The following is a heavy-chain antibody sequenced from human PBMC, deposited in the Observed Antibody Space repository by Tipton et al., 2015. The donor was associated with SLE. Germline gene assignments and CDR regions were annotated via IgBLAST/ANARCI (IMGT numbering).Heavy chain of an antibody. Sequence: SLRLSCAASAFRFSSYWMNWVRQGPGKGLEWVTSIKEDGSEKYYVDSVKGRFTISRDNAKNSLYLQMNSLRAEDTAVYYCASRTWSGSGCWGQGTLVTVSS. CDR2: IKEDGSEK. J-gene: IGHJ4*02. CDR3: ASRTWSGSGC. CDR1: AFRFSSYW. V-gene: IGHV3-7*01. D-gene: IGHD6-19*01.